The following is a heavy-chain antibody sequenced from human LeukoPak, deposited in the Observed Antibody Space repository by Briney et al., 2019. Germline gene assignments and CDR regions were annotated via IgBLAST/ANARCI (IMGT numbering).Heavy chain of an antibody. CDR2: ISGSGIAT. CDR1: GFTFSTYA. CDR3: AKINTGVVVARLPVFFDH. Sequence: GGSLRLSCAASGFTFSTYAMTWVRQAPGKGLEWVSAISGSGIATSYADSVKGRFTVSRDNLKKTLYLQLDNVTAADTAIYYCAKINTGVVVARLPVFFDHWGRGTPVIVSS. D-gene: IGHD2-15*01. J-gene: IGHJ4*02. V-gene: IGHV3-23*01.